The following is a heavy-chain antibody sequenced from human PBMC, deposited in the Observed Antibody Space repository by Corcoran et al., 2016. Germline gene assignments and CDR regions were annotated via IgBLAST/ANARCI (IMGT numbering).Heavy chain of an antibody. V-gene: IGHV3-53*01. Sequence: EVQLVESGGGLIQPGGSLRLSCAASGFTVSSNYMSWVRQAPGKGLEWVSVIYSGGSTYYADSVKGRFTISRDNSKNTLYLQMNSLRAEDTAVYYCASVAERYNWNANTDHYFDYWGQGTLVTVSS. CDR3: ASVAERYNWNANTDHYFDY. CDR2: IYSGGST. J-gene: IGHJ4*02. D-gene: IGHD1-20*01. CDR1: GFTVSSNY.